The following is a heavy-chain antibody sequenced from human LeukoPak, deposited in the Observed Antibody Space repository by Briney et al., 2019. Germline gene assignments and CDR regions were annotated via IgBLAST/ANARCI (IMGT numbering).Heavy chain of an antibody. CDR1: GGTFSSYA. CDR2: IIPIFGTA. CDR3: ARDDYSTPAAFDI. V-gene: IGHV1-69*13. Sequence: VKVSCKASGGTFSSYAISWVRQAPGQGLEWMGGIIPIFGTANYAQKFQGRVTITADESTSTAYMELSSLRSEDTAVYYCARDDYSTPAAFDIWGQGTMVTVSS. D-gene: IGHD4-11*01. J-gene: IGHJ3*02.